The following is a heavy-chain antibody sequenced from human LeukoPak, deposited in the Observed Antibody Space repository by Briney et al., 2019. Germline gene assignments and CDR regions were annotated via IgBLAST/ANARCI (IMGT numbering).Heavy chain of an antibody. V-gene: IGHV3-23*01. Sequence: GGSLRLSCAASGITFSTYAMSWVRQAPGKGLEWVSTFSGGSGSRYYADSVKGRFTISRDNSKNTLYLQMNSLRAEDTAVYYCARRAGAYSHPYDYWGQGTLVTVSS. J-gene: IGHJ4*02. D-gene: IGHD4/OR15-4a*01. CDR2: FSGGSGSR. CDR3: ARRAGAYSHPYDY. CDR1: GITFSTYA.